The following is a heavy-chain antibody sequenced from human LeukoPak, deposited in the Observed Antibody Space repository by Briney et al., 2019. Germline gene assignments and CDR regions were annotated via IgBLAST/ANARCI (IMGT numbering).Heavy chain of an antibody. CDR1: GFTFSSSA. V-gene: IGHV3-23*01. D-gene: IGHD1-26*01. CDR3: AKGGKWDVTPFDY. CDR2: ISGSGGST. J-gene: IGHJ4*02. Sequence: GGSLRLSCAASGFTFSSSAMIWVRQAPGKGLEWVSFISGSGGSTYYADSVKGRFAISRDNSKNTLHLQMNSLRAEDTAVYYCAKGGKWDVTPFDYWGQGTLVTVSS.